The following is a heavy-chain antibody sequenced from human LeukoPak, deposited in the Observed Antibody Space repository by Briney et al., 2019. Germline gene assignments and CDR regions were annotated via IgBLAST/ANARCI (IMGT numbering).Heavy chain of an antibody. Sequence: ASVKVSCKASGYTFTGHYVHWVRQAPGQGLDWMGWINGNTGDTNYAQRFQGRVTMIRETSISTMYMELSRLRSDDTAVYYCAREYSSSLFDYWGQGTLVTVSS. D-gene: IGHD6-13*01. V-gene: IGHV1-2*02. J-gene: IGHJ4*02. CDR2: INGNTGDT. CDR1: GYTFTGHY. CDR3: AREYSSSLFDY.